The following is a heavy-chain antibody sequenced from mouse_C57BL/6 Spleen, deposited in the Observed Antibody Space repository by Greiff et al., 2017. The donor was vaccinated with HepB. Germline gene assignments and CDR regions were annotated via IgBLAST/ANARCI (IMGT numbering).Heavy chain of an antibody. V-gene: IGHV1-22*01. J-gene: IGHJ3*01. CDR2: INPNNGGT. CDR1: GYTFTDYN. D-gene: IGHD2-4*01. Sequence: EVQLQQSGPELVKPGASVKMSCKASGYTFTDYNMHWVKQSHGKSLEWIGYINPNNGGTSYNQKFKGKATLTVNKSSSTAYMELRSLTSEDSAVYYCARDAYDYDDFALFAYWGQGLWSLSLQ. CDR3: ARDAYDYDDFALFAY.